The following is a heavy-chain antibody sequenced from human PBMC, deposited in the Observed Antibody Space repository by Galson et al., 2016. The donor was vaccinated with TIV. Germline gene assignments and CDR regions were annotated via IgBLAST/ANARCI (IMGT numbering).Heavy chain of an antibody. CDR2: VYYSGST. Sequence: LSLTCSVSGGSINSYYWTWIRQPPGKGLEWIGYVYYSGSTDYNPSLRSRVTISLDRTKNQFSLNLRSVTAADTAVYFCARDKSGYETVDRFYYYMDVWGKGTTVTVSS. CDR3: ARDKSGYETVDRFYYYMDV. V-gene: IGHV4-59*01. CDR1: GGSINSYY. J-gene: IGHJ6*03. D-gene: IGHD5-12*01.